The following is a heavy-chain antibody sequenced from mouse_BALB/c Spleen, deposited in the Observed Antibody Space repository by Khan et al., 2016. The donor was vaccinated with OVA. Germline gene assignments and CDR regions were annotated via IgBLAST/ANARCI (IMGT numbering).Heavy chain of an antibody. CDR3: ARSAYGNFAY. D-gene: IGHD2-1*01. CDR2: ISSDGDYT. J-gene: IGHJ3*01. CDR1: GFTFSTYA. V-gene: IGHV5-9-3*01. Sequence: EVELVESGGGLVKPGGSLKLSCAASGFTFSTYAMSWVRQTPEKRLEWVATISSDGDYTYYPDNVTGRSTISRDKSKNILYLQMSSLRSEDTAMYYCARSAYGNFAYWGQGTLVTVSA.